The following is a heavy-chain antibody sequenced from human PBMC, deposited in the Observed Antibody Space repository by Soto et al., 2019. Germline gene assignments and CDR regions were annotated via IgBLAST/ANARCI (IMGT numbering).Heavy chain of an antibody. CDR2: INHSGST. J-gene: IGHJ1*01. V-gene: IGHV4-34*01. CDR3: ARGGSGSYYELYFQH. Sequence: QVQLQQWGAGLLKPSETLSLTCAVYGGSFSGYYWSWIRQPPGKGLEWIGEINHSGSTNYNPSLKSRVTISVDTSKNQFSRKLSSVTAADTAVYYCARGGSGSYYELYFQHWGQGTLVTVSS. D-gene: IGHD1-26*01. CDR1: GGSFSGYY.